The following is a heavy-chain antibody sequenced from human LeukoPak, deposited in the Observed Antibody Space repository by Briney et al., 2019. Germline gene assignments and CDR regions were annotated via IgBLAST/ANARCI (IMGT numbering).Heavy chain of an antibody. J-gene: IGHJ4*02. Sequence: GGSLRLSCAASVFTVSSYGMHWVGQAPGKGLEWVAFIRYDGSNKYYADSVKGRFTISRDNSKNTLYLQMNSLRAEDTAVYYCAKDRSIAVAGTLDYWGQGTLVSVSS. D-gene: IGHD6-19*01. CDR1: VFTVSSYG. CDR2: IRYDGSNK. V-gene: IGHV3-30*02. CDR3: AKDRSIAVAGTLDY.